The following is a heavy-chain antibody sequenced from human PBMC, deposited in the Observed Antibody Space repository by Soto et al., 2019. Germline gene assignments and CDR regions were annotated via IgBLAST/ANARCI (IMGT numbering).Heavy chain of an antibody. CDR2: INPSGGST. V-gene: IGHV1-46*01. CDR3: ACDSFVSSGVGN. CDR1: GYTFTSYY. D-gene: IGHD3-22*01. J-gene: IGHJ4*01. Sequence: ASLKVSCKASGYTFTSYYMHWVRQAPGQGLEWMGIINPSGGSTSYAQKFRGRVTMTRDTSTSTVYMELSSLRSEDTAVYYCACDSFVSSGVGNWGQGTMVTVSS.